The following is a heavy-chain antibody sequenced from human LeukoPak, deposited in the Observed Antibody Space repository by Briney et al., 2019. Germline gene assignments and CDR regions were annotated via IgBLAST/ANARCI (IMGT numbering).Heavy chain of an antibody. J-gene: IGHJ4*02. CDR2: ISYDGSNK. Sequence: GGSLRLSCAASGFSFSSYAMHWVRQAPGKGLEWVTVISYDGSNKYYADSVKGRFTISRDNSKNTLYLQMNSLRAEDTAVYYCARDTLRGSGFDYWGQGTLVTVSS. V-gene: IGHV3-30-3*01. D-gene: IGHD6-19*01. CDR3: ARDTLRGSGFDY. CDR1: GFSFSSYA.